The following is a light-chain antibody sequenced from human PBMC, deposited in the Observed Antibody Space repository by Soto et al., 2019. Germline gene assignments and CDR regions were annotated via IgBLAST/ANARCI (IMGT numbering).Light chain of an antibody. J-gene: IGKJ1*01. CDR1: QSVSSDF. V-gene: IGKV3D-20*01. CDR3: QQYGASPPQT. Sequence: EIVLTQSPATLSLSPGERATLSCGASQSVSSDFLAWYQQKPGLAPRLLIFDASIRATGIPDRFRGSGSGTDFTLTISRREPEDFAVYYCQQYGASPPQTFGQGTKVEIK. CDR2: DAS.